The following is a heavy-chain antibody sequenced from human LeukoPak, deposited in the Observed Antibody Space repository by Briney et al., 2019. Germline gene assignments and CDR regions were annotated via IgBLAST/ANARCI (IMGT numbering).Heavy chain of an antibody. V-gene: IGHV3-74*01. J-gene: IGHJ3*02. CDR2: INSDGSST. Sequence: PGGSLRLSCAASGFTFSSYWMHWVRQAPGKGLVWVSRINSDGSSTSYADSVKGRFTISRDNAKNTVYLQMDSLRDEDTAVYYCARETFWAFDIWGQGIRVTVSS. CDR1: GFTFSSYW. D-gene: IGHD3-3*01. CDR3: ARETFWAFDI.